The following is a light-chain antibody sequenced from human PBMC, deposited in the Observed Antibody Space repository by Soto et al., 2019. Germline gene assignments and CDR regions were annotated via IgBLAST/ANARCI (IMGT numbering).Light chain of an antibody. CDR3: SSYAGSKNML. J-gene: IGLJ3*02. CDR2: EVS. Sequence: QSALTQPPSASGSPGQSVTISCTGTSSDVGGYKYVSWYQQHPGKAPKLMIYEVSNRPSGVPDRFSGSKSGNTASLTVSGLQAEDEADYYCSSYAGSKNMLFGGGTKLTVL. V-gene: IGLV2-8*01. CDR1: SSDVGGYKY.